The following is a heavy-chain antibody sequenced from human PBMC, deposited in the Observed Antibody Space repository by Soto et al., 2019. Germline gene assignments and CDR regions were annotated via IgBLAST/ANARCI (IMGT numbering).Heavy chain of an antibody. Sequence: HPGGSLRLSCTTSGFTFGDYAMNWVRQAPGKGLEWVGFIRSKAFGGTREYAASVKGRFTISRDDSKSIAYLQMNSLKTDDTAVYYCSRGLNPMDVWGQGTTVTVSS. V-gene: IGHV3-49*04. J-gene: IGHJ6*02. CDR2: IRSKAFGGTR. CDR3: SRGLNPMDV. CDR1: GFTFGDYA.